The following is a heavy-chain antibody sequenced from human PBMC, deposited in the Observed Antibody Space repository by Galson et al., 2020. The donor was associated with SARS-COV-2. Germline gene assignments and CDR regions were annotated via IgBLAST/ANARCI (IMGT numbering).Heavy chain of an antibody. CDR3: ARSPWDYRLDY. D-gene: IGHD1-7*01. CDR2: ISFDGGNA. CDR1: GFTFGAYA. V-gene: IGHV3-30-3*01. Sequence: GESLKISCTASGFTFGAYAMHWVRQPPGKGLEWVAFISFDGGNAYYIDSVKGRFTISRDNSKNTLYLQMDTLRPEDTAVYFCARSPWDYRLDYWGQGSLVTVSS. J-gene: IGHJ4*02.